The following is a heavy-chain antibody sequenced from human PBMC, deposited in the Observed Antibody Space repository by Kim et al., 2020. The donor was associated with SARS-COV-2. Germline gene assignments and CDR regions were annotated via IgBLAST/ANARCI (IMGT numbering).Heavy chain of an antibody. V-gene: IGHV3-33*01. CDR3: ARSLWELWYMSG. Sequence: YYADSVKGRFTISRDNSKNTLYLQMNSLRAEDTAVYYCARSLWELWYMSGWGQGTLVTVSS. J-gene: IGHJ4*02. D-gene: IGHD6-19*01.